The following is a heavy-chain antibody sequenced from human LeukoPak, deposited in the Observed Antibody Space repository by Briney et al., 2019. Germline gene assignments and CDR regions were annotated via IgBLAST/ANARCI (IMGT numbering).Heavy chain of an antibody. J-gene: IGHJ4*02. Sequence: GESLKISCKGSGYTFTNYWIGWVRQMPGKGLEWMGIIYPGDSDTGYSPSFQGQVTISADKSISTAYLQWSSLKASDTAMYYCARFSTYCSGGSCYSAFDYWGQGTLVTVSS. D-gene: IGHD2-15*01. CDR1: GYTFTNYW. CDR2: IYPGDSDT. CDR3: ARFSTYCSGGSCYSAFDY. V-gene: IGHV5-51*01.